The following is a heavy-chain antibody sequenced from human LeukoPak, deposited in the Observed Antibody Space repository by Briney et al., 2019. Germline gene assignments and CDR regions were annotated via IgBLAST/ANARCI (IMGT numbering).Heavy chain of an antibody. J-gene: IGHJ1*01. D-gene: IGHD3-10*01. Sequence: ASVRVSCKAFGYTFIRYGINWVRQAPGQGREWMGWLSGYNGNTNYAQKLQGRVTMTTDTSTNTAYMELRSLRSDDTAVYYCARGESRGAFQAPEYFHHWGQGTLVTVSS. CDR1: GYTFIRYG. CDR2: LSGYNGNT. V-gene: IGHV1-18*01. CDR3: ARGESRGAFQAPEYFHH.